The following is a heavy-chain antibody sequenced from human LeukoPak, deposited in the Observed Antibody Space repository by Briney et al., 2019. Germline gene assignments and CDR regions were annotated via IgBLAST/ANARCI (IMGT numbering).Heavy chain of an antibody. CDR1: GASISSYY. D-gene: IGHD4-17*01. Sequence: SETLSLTCTVSGASISSYYWSWIRQPPGKGLEWIGYIYYSGSTNYNPSLKSRVTISVDTSKNQFSLKLSSVTAADTAVYYCARVSGYGDYALDYWGQGTLVTVSS. V-gene: IGHV4-59*01. CDR3: ARVSGYGDYALDY. CDR2: IYYSGST. J-gene: IGHJ4*02.